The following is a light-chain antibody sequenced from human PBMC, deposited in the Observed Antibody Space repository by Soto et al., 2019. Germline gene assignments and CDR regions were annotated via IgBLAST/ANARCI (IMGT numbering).Light chain of an antibody. J-gene: IGLJ1*01. CDR3: SSYTSSSTYV. CDR1: SSDVGGSNY. V-gene: IGLV2-14*03. CDR2: DVS. Sequence: QSALTQPASVSGSPGQSITISCTGTSSDVGGSNYVSWYQQHPGKAPKLIIFDVSHRPSGFSNRFSGSTSGNTASLTISGRQAEDEADYYCSSYTSSSTYVFGTGTKVTVL.